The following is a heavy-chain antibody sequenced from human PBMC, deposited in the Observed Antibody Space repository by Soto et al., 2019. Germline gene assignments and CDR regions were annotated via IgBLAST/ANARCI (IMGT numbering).Heavy chain of an antibody. CDR2: IISSSSTI. J-gene: IGHJ3*02. Sequence: EVQLVESGGGLVQPGGSLRLSCAASGFTFSSYSMNGVRQAPGKGLEWVSYIISSSSTIYYADSVKGRFTISRDNAKNSLYLQMNSLRDEDTAVYYYARDVYYYRSSYYYAVDIWGQGTMVTVSS. CDR3: ARDVYYYRSSYYYAVDI. V-gene: IGHV3-48*02. CDR1: GFTFSSYS. D-gene: IGHD3-22*01.